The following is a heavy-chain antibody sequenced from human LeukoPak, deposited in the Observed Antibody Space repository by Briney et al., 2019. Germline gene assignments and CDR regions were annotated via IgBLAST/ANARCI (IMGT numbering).Heavy chain of an antibody. CDR1: GYTFTSYG. J-gene: IGHJ6*02. CDR2: ISAYNGNT. CDR3: ATSYDFWSGSTPYYYYGMDV. Sequence: ASVKVSCKASGYTFTSYGISWVRQAPGQGLEWMGWISAYNGNTNYAQKLQGRVTMTTDTSTSTAYMELRSLRSDDTAVYYCATSYDFWSGSTPYYYYGMDVWGQGTTVTVSS. D-gene: IGHD3-3*01. V-gene: IGHV1-18*01.